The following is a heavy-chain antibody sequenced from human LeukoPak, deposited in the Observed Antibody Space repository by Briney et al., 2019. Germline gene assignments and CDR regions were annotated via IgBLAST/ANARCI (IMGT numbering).Heavy chain of an antibody. D-gene: IGHD6-13*01. V-gene: IGHV3-7*01. CDR1: GFTFSSYW. J-gene: IGHJ3*02. CDR3: ARGRNSFGIASSSWSHDVFDI. Sequence: GGPLRLSCAASGFTFSSYWMSWVRQAPGKGLEWVANIKQDGSEKYYVDSVKGRFTISRDNAKNSLYLQMNSLRAEDTAVYYCARGRNSFGIASSSWSHDVFDIWGQGTMVTVSS. CDR2: IKQDGSEK.